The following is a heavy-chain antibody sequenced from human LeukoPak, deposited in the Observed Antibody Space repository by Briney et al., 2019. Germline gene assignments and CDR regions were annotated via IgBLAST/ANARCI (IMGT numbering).Heavy chain of an antibody. CDR3: GRTVAGYCSSTSCPRRSDY. CDR1: GFTLSNHW. J-gene: IGHJ4*02. Sequence: GGSLRLSCAASGFTLSNHWMIWVRQAPGKGLECVANIKQDGTEKYYLDSVKGRFTISRDNAKNSLYLQMNSLRVEDTAVYYCGRTVAGYCSSTSCPRRSDYWGQGTLVTVSS. V-gene: IGHV3-7*01. CDR2: IKQDGTEK. D-gene: IGHD2-2*01.